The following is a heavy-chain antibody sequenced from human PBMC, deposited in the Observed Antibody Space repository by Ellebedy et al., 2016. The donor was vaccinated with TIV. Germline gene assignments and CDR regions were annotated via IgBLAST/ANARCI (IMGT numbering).Heavy chain of an antibody. CDR1: GDSISSSRNY. CDR2: IYYSGNT. CDR3: ARDEPYSGSGSYCN. J-gene: IGHJ4*02. Sequence: MPSETLSLTCTVSGDSISSSRNYWGWIRQPPGKGLEWIGSIYYSGNTYYNPSLQSRVTISVDTSKNQFSLTLSSVTAADTAVYYCARDEPYSGSGSYCNWGQGTLVTVSS. V-gene: IGHV4-39*02. D-gene: IGHD3-10*01.